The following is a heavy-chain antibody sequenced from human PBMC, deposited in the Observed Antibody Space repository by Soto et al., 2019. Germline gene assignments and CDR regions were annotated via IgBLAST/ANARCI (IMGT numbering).Heavy chain of an antibody. CDR1: GFTVSSNY. CDR3: ARGPNDGGYYDSGGQDAFDI. Sequence: GGSLRLSCAASGFTVSSNYMTWVREAPGKGLEWVSVIYSGGSTYYADSVKGRFTISRDNSKNTLYLQMNSLRAEDTAVYYCARGPNDGGYYDSGGQDAFDIWGPGTMLTV. CDR2: IYSGGST. J-gene: IGHJ3*02. V-gene: IGHV3-53*01. D-gene: IGHD3-22*01.